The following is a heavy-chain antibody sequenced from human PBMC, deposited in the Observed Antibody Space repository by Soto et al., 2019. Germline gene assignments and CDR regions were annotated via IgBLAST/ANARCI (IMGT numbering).Heavy chain of an antibody. CDR2: VYYTGST. D-gene: IGHD6-19*01. CDR1: GGSISSGGYY. CDR3: AREYSSGWYGYFQL. J-gene: IGHJ1*01. Sequence: QVQLQESGPGLLKPSQTLSLTCTVSGGSISSGGYYWSWIRQYPGLGLEWIGAVYYTGSTYYKRHLKSRVTMSVDTSKNQFALMLSSVTAADTAVYYCAREYSSGWYGYFQLWGQGTLVTVSA. V-gene: IGHV4-31*03.